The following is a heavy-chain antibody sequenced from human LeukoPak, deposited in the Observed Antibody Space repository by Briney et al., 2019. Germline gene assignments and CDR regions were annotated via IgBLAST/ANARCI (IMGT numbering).Heavy chain of an antibody. V-gene: IGHV3-48*01. CDR2: ISSGSRSI. CDR1: GFSFSSYN. J-gene: IGHJ3*02. D-gene: IGHD6-13*01. CDR3: ARDHPFIAAVNALDI. Sequence: GGSLRLSCATSGFSFSSYNKHWVRQAPGKGLEWVSFISSGSRSIYYADSVKGRFTISRDNAKNSLYLQMNSLRGEDTAVYYCARDHPFIAAVNALDIWGQGTMVSVSS.